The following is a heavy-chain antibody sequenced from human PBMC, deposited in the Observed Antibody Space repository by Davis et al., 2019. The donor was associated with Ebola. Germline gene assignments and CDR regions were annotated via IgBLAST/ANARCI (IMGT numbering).Heavy chain of an antibody. CDR3: ARDRAHRTDIVATGSRVDV. D-gene: IGHD5-12*01. V-gene: IGHV1-2*02. CDR2: INPNSGGT. J-gene: IGHJ6*02. Sequence: ASVKVSCKASGYTFTGYYMHWVRQAPGQGLEWMGWINPNSGGTNYAQKFQGRVTMTRDTSISTAYMELSRLRSDDTAVYYCARDRAHRTDIVATGSRVDVWGQGTTVTVSS. CDR1: GYTFTGYY.